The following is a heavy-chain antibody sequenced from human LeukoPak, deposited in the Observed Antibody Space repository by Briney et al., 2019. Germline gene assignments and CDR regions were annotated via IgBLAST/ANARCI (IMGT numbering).Heavy chain of an antibody. V-gene: IGHV4-59*01. CDR1: GGSISSYY. J-gene: IGHJ4*02. D-gene: IGHD4-17*01. Sequence: PSETLSLTCTVSGGSISSYYWSWIRQPPGKGLEWIGYIYYSGSTNYNPSLKSRVTISVDTSKNQFSLKLSSVTAADTAVYYCARFSYGDYRGDYWGQGTLVTVSS. CDR3: ARFSYGDYRGDY. CDR2: IYYSGST.